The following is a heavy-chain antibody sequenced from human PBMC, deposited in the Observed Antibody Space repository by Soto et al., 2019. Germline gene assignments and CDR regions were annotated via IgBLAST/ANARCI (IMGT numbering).Heavy chain of an antibody. CDR1: GGSINNYY. D-gene: IGHD1-1*01. CDR3: ARGDWNDYFYNGMDV. CDR2: MYYSGDT. Sequence: QVQLQESGPGLVKPSETLSLTCTVSGGSINNYYWVWLRQPPGEGLEWIGHMYYSGDTDYNPSLKSRVAISVDTSKNRFSLRLTSVTAADTAVYYCARGDWNDYFYNGMDVWGPGTTVIVSS. J-gene: IGHJ6*02. V-gene: IGHV4-59*01.